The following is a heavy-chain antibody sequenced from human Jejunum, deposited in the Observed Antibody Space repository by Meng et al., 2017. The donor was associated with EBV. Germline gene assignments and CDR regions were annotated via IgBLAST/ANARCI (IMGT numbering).Heavy chain of an antibody. CDR1: GYSFTSRA. CDR2: INTDTRNP. Sequence: QVHLVHSGPCFKPPGAPVQAPCKASGYSFTSRAMHWVRQAPGQGLEWMGWINTDTRNPTYAQGLTGRFVFSLDTSVSTAYLQISSLKAEDTAVYYCARGEGGYCSSSSCYLGTWGQGTLVTVSS. J-gene: IGHJ4*02. V-gene: IGHV7-4-1*02. D-gene: IGHD2-2*01. CDR3: ARGEGGYCSSSSCYLGT.